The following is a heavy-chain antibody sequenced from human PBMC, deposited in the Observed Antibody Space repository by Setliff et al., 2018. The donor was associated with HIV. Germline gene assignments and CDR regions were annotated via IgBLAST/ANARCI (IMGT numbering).Heavy chain of an antibody. J-gene: IGHJ1*01. D-gene: IGHD2-15*01. V-gene: IGHV4-61*02. Sequence: PSETLSLTCSVSGGSINSDNYYWSWIRQPPGRALEWIGRIYSSGKTNYNPSLKSRLKMSIDTSKNQFSLMLNSVTAADTAVYFCARDPYCSGDGCFRYYQHWGRGTLVTVSS. CDR3: ARDPYCSGDGCFRYYQH. CDR2: IYSSGKT. CDR1: GGSINSDNYY.